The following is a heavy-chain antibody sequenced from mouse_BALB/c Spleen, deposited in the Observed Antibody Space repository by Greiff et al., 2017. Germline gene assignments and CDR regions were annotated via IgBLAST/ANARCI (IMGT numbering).Heavy chain of an antibody. CDR1: GFTFSDYY. Sequence: EVKLMESGGGLVKPGGSLKLSCAASGFTFSDYYMYWVRQTPEKGLEWVATISDGSSYTYYPDSVKGRFTISRDNAKNNLYLQMSSLKSEDTAMYYCARGYGNDAMDYWGQGTSVTVSS. CDR3: ARGYGNDAMDY. J-gene: IGHJ4*01. V-gene: IGHV5-4*02. D-gene: IGHD2-10*02. CDR2: ISDGSSYT.